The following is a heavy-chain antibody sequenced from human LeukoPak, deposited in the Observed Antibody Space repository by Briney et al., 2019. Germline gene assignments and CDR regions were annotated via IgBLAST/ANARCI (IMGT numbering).Heavy chain of an antibody. CDR2: IYYSGST. D-gene: IGHD1-14*01. V-gene: IGHV4-59*01. CDR3: ARSPRRGTKTYFDY. CDR1: GGPISNYY. Sequence: SETLSLTCTVSGGPISNYYWSWIRQPPGKGLEWIGYIYYSGSTNYNPSLKSRVTISVDTSKNQFSLRLSSVTAADTAVYYCARSPRRGTKTYFDYWGQGTLVTVSP. J-gene: IGHJ4*02.